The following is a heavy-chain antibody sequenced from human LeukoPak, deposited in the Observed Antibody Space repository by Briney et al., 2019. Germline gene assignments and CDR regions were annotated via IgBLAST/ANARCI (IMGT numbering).Heavy chain of an antibody. Sequence: ASVKVSCKASGYTFTSYGISWVRQAPGQGLEWMGWISAYNGNTNYAQKLQGRVTMTTDTSTSTAYMELRSLRSDDTAVYYCARPMYYDFWSGPHGAFDIWGQGTMVIVSS. CDR3: ARPMYYDFWSGPHGAFDI. CDR2: ISAYNGNT. V-gene: IGHV1-18*01. CDR1: GYTFTSYG. J-gene: IGHJ3*02. D-gene: IGHD3-3*01.